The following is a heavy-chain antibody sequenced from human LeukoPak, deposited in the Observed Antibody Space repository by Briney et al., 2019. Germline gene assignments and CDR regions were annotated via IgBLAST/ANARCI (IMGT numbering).Heavy chain of an antibody. D-gene: IGHD6-6*01. Sequence: GGSLRLSCAASGFTFSSYGMHWVRQAPGKGLEWVAVILYDGSNKYYADSVKGRFTISRDNSKNTLYLQMNSLRAEDTAVYYCAKLVPQASLWVPVGGAFDIWGQGTMVTVSS. J-gene: IGHJ3*02. V-gene: IGHV3-33*06. CDR2: ILYDGSNK. CDR1: GFTFSSYG. CDR3: AKLVPQASLWVPVGGAFDI.